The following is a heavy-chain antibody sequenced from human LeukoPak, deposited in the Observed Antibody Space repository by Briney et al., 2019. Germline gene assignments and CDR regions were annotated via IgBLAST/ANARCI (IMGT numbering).Heavy chain of an antibody. CDR3: ARVGAWELQRVFDY. D-gene: IGHD1-26*01. CDR1: GFGFSDYW. CDR2: IRQGGNEM. J-gene: IGHJ4*02. V-gene: IGHV3-7*01. Sequence: GGSLRLSCAASGFGFSDYWMTWVRQVPGKGLEWVANIRQGGNEMYYADSVKDRFTISRDNARKSLYLEMNSLRTEDTAVYYCARVGAWELQRVFDYWGQGTLVTVSS.